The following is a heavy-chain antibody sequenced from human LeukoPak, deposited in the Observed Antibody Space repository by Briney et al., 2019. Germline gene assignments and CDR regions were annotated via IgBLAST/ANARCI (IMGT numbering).Heavy chain of an antibody. CDR2: ISGSGGST. CDR3: AKSFSRLRGSDAFDI. CDR1: GFTFSSYG. V-gene: IGHV3-23*01. D-gene: IGHD5-18*01. Sequence: GGSLRLSCAASGFTFSSYGMSWVRQAPGKGLEWVSAISGSGGSTYYADSVKGRFTISRDNSKNTLYLQMNSLRAEDTAVYYCAKSFSRLRGSDAFDIWGQGTMVTVSS. J-gene: IGHJ3*02.